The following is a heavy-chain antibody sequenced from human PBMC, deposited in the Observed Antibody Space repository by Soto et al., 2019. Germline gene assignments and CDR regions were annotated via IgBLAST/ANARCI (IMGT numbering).Heavy chain of an antibody. J-gene: IGHJ5*02. V-gene: IGHV3-21*01. CDR1: GFTFSSYS. CDR2: ISSSSSYI. Sequence: EVQLVESGGGLVKPGGSLRLSCAASGFTFSSYSMNWVRQAPGKGLEWVSSISSSSSYIYYEDSVKGRITISRDNAKNSLYLQLNSLRAEDTAVYYCAREIQYYNWFDPWGQGTLVTVSS. CDR3: AREIQYYNWFDP. D-gene: IGHD4-4*01.